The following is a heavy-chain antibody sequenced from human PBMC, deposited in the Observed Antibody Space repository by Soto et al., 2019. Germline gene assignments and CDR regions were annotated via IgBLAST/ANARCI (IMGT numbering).Heavy chain of an antibody. V-gene: IGHV5-51*01. CDR1: GYRLTNYW. J-gene: IGHJ4*02. D-gene: IGHD3-22*01. CDR3: VKGEYYYDSSGYYLFDY. CDR2: IYPGDSDT. Sequence: ESLKISCKGSGYRLTNYWIGWVRQMPGKGLEWMGIIYPGDSDTRYSPSFQGQVTISADKSINTAYLQWSSLRVEDTAVYYCVKGEYYYDSSGYYLFDYWGQGTLVTVSS.